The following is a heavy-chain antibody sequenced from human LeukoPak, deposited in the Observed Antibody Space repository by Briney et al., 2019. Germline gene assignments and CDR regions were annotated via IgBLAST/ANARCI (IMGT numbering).Heavy chain of an antibody. V-gene: IGHV3-11*06. CDR1: GFTFSDYY. J-gene: IGHJ4*02. CDR3: ARGSSVVALD. D-gene: IGHD2-15*01. Sequence: GGSLRLSCAASGFTFSDYYMTWIRQAPGKGLEWVSDISTSSTNTKYADSVKGRFTISRDNAKNTLYLQMNSLRAEDTAVYYCARGSSVVALDWGQGTLVTVSS. CDR2: ISTSSTNT.